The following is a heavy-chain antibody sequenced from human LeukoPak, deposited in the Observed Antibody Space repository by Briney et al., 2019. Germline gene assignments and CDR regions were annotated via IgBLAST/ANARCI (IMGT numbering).Heavy chain of an antibody. D-gene: IGHD3-3*01. CDR1: GFTFISYA. Sequence: GGSLRLSREASGFTFISYAMSWVRQAPGKGLEWVSGISGSGGSTYYAGSVKGRFTISGDNSKNTLYLQMNSLRADDTALYYCAKADPYDFWSGYSYYFDYWGQGTLVTVSS. CDR2: ISGSGGST. J-gene: IGHJ4*02. CDR3: AKADPYDFWSGYSYYFDY. V-gene: IGHV3-23*01.